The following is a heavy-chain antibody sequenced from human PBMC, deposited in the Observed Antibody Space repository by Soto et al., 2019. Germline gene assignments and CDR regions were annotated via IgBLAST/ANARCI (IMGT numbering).Heavy chain of an antibody. D-gene: IGHD3-22*01. Sequence: QVQLQQWGAGLLKPSETLSLTCAVYRGSFSGYYWSWIHQSPGTGLEWIGEINHSGSTNYNPSLKSRVTVSADTSKNQFSLKLSSVTAADTAVYYCASRGYPDYWGQGTLVTVSS. J-gene: IGHJ4*02. CDR2: INHSGST. CDR1: RGSFSGYY. CDR3: ASRGYPDY. V-gene: IGHV4-34*01.